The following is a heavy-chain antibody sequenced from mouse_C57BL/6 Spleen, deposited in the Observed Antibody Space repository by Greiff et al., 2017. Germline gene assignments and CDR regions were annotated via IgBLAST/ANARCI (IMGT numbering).Heavy chain of an antibody. CDR1: GYTFTTYP. V-gene: IGHV1-47*01. D-gene: IGHD1-1*01. Sequence: VKLQESGAELVKPGASVKMSCKASGYTFTTYPIEWMKQNHGKSLEWIGNFHPYNDDTKYNEKFKGKATLTVEKSSSTVYLELSRLTSDDSAVYYCARSTTVPYWYFDVWGTGTTVTVSS. J-gene: IGHJ1*03. CDR2: FHPYNDDT. CDR3: ARSTTVPYWYFDV.